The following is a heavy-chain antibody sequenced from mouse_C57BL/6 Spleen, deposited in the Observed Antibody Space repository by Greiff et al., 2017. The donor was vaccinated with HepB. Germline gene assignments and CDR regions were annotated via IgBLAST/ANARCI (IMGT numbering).Heavy chain of an antibody. CDR3: ARHGDYDGTWFAY. J-gene: IGHJ3*01. CDR1: GFTFSSYG. D-gene: IGHD2-4*01. V-gene: IGHV5-6*01. Sequence: EVQWVESGGDLVKPGGSLKLSCAASGFTFSSYGMSWVRQTPDKRLEWVATISSGGSYTYYPDSVKGRFTISRDNAKNTLYLQMSSLKSEDTAMYYCARHGDYDGTWFAYWGQGTLVTVSA. CDR2: ISSGGSYT.